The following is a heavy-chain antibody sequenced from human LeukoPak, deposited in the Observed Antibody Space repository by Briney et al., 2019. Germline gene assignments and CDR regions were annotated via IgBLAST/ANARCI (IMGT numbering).Heavy chain of an antibody. CDR2: ISGSDGNT. CDR3: AKGGSSWFLHY. Sequence: GGSLRLSCAASGFTFSSYGMSWVRQAPGKGQEWVSGISGSDGNTYYADSVKGRFTISRDNSRNTLFLQMNSPRADDTAVYYCAKGGSSWFLHYWGQGTLVTVSS. CDR1: GFTFSSYG. J-gene: IGHJ4*02. V-gene: IGHV3-23*01. D-gene: IGHD6-13*01.